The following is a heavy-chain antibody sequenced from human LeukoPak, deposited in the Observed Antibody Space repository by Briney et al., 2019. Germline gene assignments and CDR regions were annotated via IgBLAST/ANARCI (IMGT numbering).Heavy chain of an antibody. CDR2: ISGSGGST. D-gene: IGHD6-13*01. CDR1: GFTFSSYA. J-gene: IGHJ6*03. CDR3: AKPLYSSSFHYYMDV. V-gene: IGHV3-23*01. Sequence: PGGSLRLSCAASGFTFSSYAMSWVRQAPGKGLEWVSAISGSGGSTYYADSVKGRFTISRDNPKNTLYLQMNSLRAEDTAVYYCAKPLYSSSFHYYMDVWGKGTTVTVSS.